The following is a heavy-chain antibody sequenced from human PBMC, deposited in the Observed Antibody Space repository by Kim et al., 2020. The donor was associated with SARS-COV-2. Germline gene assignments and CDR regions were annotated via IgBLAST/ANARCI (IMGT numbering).Heavy chain of an antibody. CDR1: GFTFSNSA. J-gene: IGHJ6*02. CDR3: VKGRIQAHQGYNGMDV. CDR2: ISYNGGSK. D-gene: IGHD5-18*01. V-gene: IGHV3-64D*09. Sequence: GGSLRLSCSDSGFTFSNSAMQWVRQAPGKGLEYVSGISYNGGSKYYADSLRGRFTISRDNYKNTLYLQMSSLRAEDTAVYYFVKGRIQAHQGYNGMDVWGQGTTVTVSS.